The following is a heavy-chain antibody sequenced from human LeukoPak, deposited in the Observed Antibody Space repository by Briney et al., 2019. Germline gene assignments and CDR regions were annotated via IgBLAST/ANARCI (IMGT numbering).Heavy chain of an antibody. Sequence: SETLSLTCTVSGGSISSYYWSWIRQPPGKGLEWIGYIYYSGSTNYNPSLKSRVTISVDTSKDQFSLKLSSVTAADTAVYYCARGGYRMYYYDSSGYPFDYWGQGTLVTVSS. CDR3: ARGGYRMYYYDSSGYPFDY. D-gene: IGHD3-22*01. CDR2: IYYSGST. V-gene: IGHV4-59*12. J-gene: IGHJ4*02. CDR1: GGSISSYY.